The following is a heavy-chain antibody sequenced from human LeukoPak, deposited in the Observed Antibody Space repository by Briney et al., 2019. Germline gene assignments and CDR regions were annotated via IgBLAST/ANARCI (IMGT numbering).Heavy chain of an antibody. CDR2: ISSSSSYI. V-gene: IGHV3-21*04. CDR1: GFTFSSYS. J-gene: IGHJ5*02. CDR3: ARDRLHWFDP. D-gene: IGHD2-15*01. Sequence: GGSLRLSCAASGFTFSSYSMNWVRQAPGKGLEWVSSISSSSSYIYYADSVKGRFTISRDNSKNTLYLQMNSLRAEDTAIYYCARDRLHWFDPWGQGTLVTVSS.